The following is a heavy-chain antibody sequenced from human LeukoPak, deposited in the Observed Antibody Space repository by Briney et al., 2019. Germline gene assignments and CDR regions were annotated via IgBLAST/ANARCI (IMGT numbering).Heavy chain of an antibody. CDR2: INHSGST. CDR3: ARDRRFLEWLDV. Sequence: SETLSLTCAVYGGSFSGYYWSWIRQPPGKGLEWIGEINHSGSTNYNPSLKSRVTISVDTSKSQFSLKLSSVTAADTAVYYCARDRRFLEWLDVWGQGTTVTVSS. V-gene: IGHV4-34*01. CDR1: GGSFSGYY. J-gene: IGHJ6*02. D-gene: IGHD3-3*01.